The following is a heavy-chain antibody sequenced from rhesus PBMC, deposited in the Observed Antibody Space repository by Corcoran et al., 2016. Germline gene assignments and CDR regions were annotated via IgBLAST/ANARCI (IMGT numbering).Heavy chain of an antibody. V-gene: IGHV1-180*01. J-gene: IGHJ4*01. CDR2: ISPYNGNK. CDR1: GYTFTSYY. CDR3: TMRNGGIDY. D-gene: IGHD1-32*01. Sequence: QVQLVQSGAEIKQPGASVKLSCKASGYTFTSYYMHWVRQAPGQGLEWIGLISPYNGNKRYAQNCQGRVTITTDTSTSTGYMELSSLRSEDTAMYYCTMRNGGIDYWGQGVLVTVSS.